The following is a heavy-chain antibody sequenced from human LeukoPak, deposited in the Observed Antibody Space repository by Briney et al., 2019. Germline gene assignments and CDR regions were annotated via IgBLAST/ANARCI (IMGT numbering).Heavy chain of an antibody. CDR2: ISSSSYI. D-gene: IGHD3-10*01. CDR3: ARDLRFGELNY. J-gene: IGHJ4*02. CDR1: GFTFSSYS. Sequence: PGGSLRLSCAASGFTFSSYSMNWVRQAPGKGLEWVSSISSSSYIYYADSVKGRFTISRDNAKNSLYLQMNSLRAEDTAVYYCARDLRFGELNYWGQGTLVTVSS. V-gene: IGHV3-21*01.